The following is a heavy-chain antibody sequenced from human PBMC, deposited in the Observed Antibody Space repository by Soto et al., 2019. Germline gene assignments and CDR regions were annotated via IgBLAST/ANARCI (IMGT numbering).Heavy chain of an antibody. CDR3: AKLRDFVVLPAGILDY. CDR1: RFIFSDYW. D-gene: IGHD2-8*01. J-gene: IGHJ4*02. CDR2: IKQDGGEK. Sequence: GGSLRLSCAASRFIFSDYWMSWVRQAPGKGLEWVANIKQDGGEKYYVDSVKGRFTISRDNAKNSLYLQMNSLRTEDTAIYYCAKLRDFVVLPAGILDYWGPGTLVTVSS. V-gene: IGHV3-7*03.